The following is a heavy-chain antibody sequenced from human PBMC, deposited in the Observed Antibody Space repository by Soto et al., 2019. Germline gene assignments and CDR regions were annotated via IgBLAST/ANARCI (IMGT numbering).Heavy chain of an antibody. CDR3: ARDPYDFWSGYYKDRYVRPV. CDR2: INPSGGST. Sequence: GASVKVSCKASGYTFTSYYMHWVRQAPGQGLEWMGIINPSGGSTSYAQKFQGRVTMTRDTSTSTVYMELSSLRSEDTAVYYCARDPYDFWSGYYKDRYVRPVWGQGTTVTGSS. D-gene: IGHD3-3*01. V-gene: IGHV1-46*01. J-gene: IGHJ6*02. CDR1: GYTFTSYY.